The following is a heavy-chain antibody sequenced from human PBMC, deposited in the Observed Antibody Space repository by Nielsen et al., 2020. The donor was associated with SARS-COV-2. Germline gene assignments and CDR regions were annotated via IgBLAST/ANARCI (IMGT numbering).Heavy chain of an antibody. CDR1: GGSISSGGYS. V-gene: IGHV4-30-2*01. J-gene: IGHJ3*02. CDR2: IYHSGRT. D-gene: IGHD3-16*01. Sequence: SETLSLTCAISGGSISSGGYSWSWIQQPPGKGLEWIGYIYHSGRTYYNPSLKSRVTISVDRSKNQFSLKLSSVTAADTAVYYCARGGRITFGGADDAFDIWGQGTTVTVSS. CDR3: ARGGRITFGGADDAFDI.